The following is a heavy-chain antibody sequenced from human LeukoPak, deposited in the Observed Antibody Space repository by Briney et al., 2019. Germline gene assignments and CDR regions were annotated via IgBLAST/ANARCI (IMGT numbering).Heavy chain of an antibody. Sequence: SETLSLTCTVSGGSISSYYWSWIRQPPGKGLEWIGYIYYSGSTNYNPSLKSRVTISVDTSKNQFSLKPSSVTAADTAVYYCARGLSSSFFSLWGQGTLVTVSS. CDR2: IYYSGST. CDR1: GGSISSYY. V-gene: IGHV4-59*01. CDR3: ARGLSSSFFSL. J-gene: IGHJ4*02. D-gene: IGHD6-13*01.